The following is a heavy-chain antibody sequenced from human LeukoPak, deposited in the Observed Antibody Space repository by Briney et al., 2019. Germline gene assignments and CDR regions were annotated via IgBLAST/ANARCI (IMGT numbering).Heavy chain of an antibody. CDR2: ISGSGGST. Sequence: GGSLRLSCAASGFTFSSYAMSWVRQAPGKGLEWVSAISGSGGSTYYADSVKGRFTISRDNSKNTLYLQMNSLRAEDTAVYYCAKDFIARYSYGYTNWFDPWGQGTLVTVSS. V-gene: IGHV3-23*01. CDR3: AKDFIARYSYGYTNWFDP. D-gene: IGHD5-18*01. J-gene: IGHJ5*02. CDR1: GFTFSSYA.